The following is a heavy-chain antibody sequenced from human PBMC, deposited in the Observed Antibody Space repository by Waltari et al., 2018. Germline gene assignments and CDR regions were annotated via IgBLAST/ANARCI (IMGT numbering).Heavy chain of an antibody. CDR2: IYPGDSDT. Sequence: EVQLVQSGAEVKKPGESLKISCKGSGYSFTSYWIGWVRQMPGKGLEWMGIIYPGDSDTRYSPSFQGQVTISADKSISTAYLQWSSLKASDTAMYYCARRSDRDFWSGYYGSQSDAFDIWGQGTMVTVSS. J-gene: IGHJ3*02. CDR1: GYSFTSYW. V-gene: IGHV5-51*03. D-gene: IGHD3-3*01. CDR3: ARRSDRDFWSGYYGSQSDAFDI.